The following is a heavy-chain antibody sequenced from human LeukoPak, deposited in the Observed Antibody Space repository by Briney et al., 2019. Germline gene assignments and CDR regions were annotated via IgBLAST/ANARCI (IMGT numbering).Heavy chain of an antibody. Sequence: GGSLRLSCATSGFTFSTYWMSWVRQAPGKGLEWVANIKQDGSDKYYVDSVKGRFTISRDNAKNSLFLQMNSLRAEDTAVYYCARVRCSSNSCFPDYWGQGTLVTVSS. CDR1: GFTFSTYW. V-gene: IGHV3-7*01. CDR3: ARVRCSSNSCFPDY. J-gene: IGHJ4*02. D-gene: IGHD2-2*01. CDR2: IKQDGSDK.